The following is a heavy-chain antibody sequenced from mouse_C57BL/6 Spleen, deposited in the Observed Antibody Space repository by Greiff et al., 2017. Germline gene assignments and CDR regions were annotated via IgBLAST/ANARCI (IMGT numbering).Heavy chain of an antibody. Sequence: VQLQQPGAELVRPGSSVKLSCKASGYTFTSYWMHWVKQRPIQGLEWIVNIYPSDSDTHYNQKFKDKSTLTVTKYSITAYMQLSSLTSEDSAVYDCARLGGQLHYAMDYWGQGTSGTVSS. V-gene: IGHV1-52*01. J-gene: IGHJ4*01. D-gene: IGHD4-1*01. CDR3: ARLGGQLHYAMDY. CDR2: IYPSDSDT. CDR1: GYTFTSYW.